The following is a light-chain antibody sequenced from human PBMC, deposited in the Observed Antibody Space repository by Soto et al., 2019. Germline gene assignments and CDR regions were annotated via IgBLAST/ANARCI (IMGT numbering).Light chain of an antibody. CDR1: QRVDGNY. V-gene: IGKV3-20*01. Sequence: PVERATLSCRASQRVDGNYLAWYLQIPGQAPRLLIHGASNRATGIPDRFSGSGSGTDFTLTITRLEPEDSAMYYCQQYDTLPRTFGQGTKVDIK. CDR2: GAS. J-gene: IGKJ1*01. CDR3: QQYDTLPRT.